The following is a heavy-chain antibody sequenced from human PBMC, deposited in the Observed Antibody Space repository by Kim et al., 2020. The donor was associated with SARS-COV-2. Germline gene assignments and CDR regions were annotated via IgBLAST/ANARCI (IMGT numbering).Heavy chain of an antibody. CDR2: IWYDGSKT. V-gene: IGHV3-33*01. CDR1: GLTFSNYG. D-gene: IGHD3-10*01. Sequence: GGSLRLSCAASGLTFSNYGIHWVRQAPGKGLDWVSLIWYDGSKTSYAESVRGRFTTSRDNSKDTMYLEMNSLRAEDTAVYYCARRFGVTFDYWGQGTLV. J-gene: IGHJ4*02. CDR3: ARRFGVTFDY.